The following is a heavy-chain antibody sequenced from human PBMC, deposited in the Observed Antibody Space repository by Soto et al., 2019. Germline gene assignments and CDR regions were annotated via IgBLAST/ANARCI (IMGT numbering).Heavy chain of an antibody. Sequence: QVQLVESGGGVVQPWRSLRLSCAASGLTFSSYAMHWVRQAPCKGLEWVAVISYDGSNKYYADSVKGRFTISRDNSKNTLYLQMNSLRAEDTAVYYCARDLRGVAADALGYWGQGTLVTVSS. V-gene: IGHV3-30-3*01. CDR1: GLTFSSYA. CDR3: ARDLRGVAADALGY. J-gene: IGHJ4*02. D-gene: IGHD6-13*01. CDR2: ISYDGSNK.